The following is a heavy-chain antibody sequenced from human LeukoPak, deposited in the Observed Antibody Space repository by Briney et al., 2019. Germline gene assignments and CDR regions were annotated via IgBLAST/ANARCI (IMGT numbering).Heavy chain of an antibody. CDR3: ARVYYYDSSGYYPAEYFQH. CDR1: GGSISSYY. D-gene: IGHD3-22*01. V-gene: IGHV4-59*01. J-gene: IGHJ1*01. CDR2: IYYSGST. Sequence: SETLSLTGTVSGGSISSYYWSWIQQPPGKGLEWIGYIYYSGSTNYNPSLKSRVTISVDTSKNQFSLKLSSVTAADTAVYYCARVYYYDSSGYYPAEYFQHWGQGTLVTVSS.